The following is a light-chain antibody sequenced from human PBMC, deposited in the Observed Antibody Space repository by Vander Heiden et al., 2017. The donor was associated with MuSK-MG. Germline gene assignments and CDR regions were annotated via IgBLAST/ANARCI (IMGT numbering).Light chain of an antibody. Sequence: QSALTQPPSASGSPGQSVPIPCPGTGSDIGTFHYVSWFQQQPGKAPNLLILEVNKRPSGVPHRFSGSKSGNTASLTVSGLQADDEAVYHCFSYAGNNDWVFGGGTEVTVL. V-gene: IGLV2-8*01. CDR3: FSYAGNNDWV. CDR2: EVN. CDR1: GSDIGTFHY. J-gene: IGLJ3*02.